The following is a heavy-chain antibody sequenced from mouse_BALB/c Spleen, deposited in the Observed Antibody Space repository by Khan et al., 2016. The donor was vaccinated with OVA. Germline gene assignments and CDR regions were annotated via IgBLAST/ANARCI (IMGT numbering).Heavy chain of an antibody. CDR1: GYTFSSYW. J-gene: IGHJ3*01. CDR2: IFPGSVST. Sequence: QVQLQQSGGELMKPGASVKLSCKATGYTFSSYWIEWVKQRPGHGLEWIGQIFPGSVSTSYNEKFKGKATFTADTSSNTAYMQLSSLTSEDSAVYYGGRGGYEGLDDWGQGTLVTVSA. CDR3: GRGGYEGLDD. D-gene: IGHD2-2*01. V-gene: IGHV1-9*01.